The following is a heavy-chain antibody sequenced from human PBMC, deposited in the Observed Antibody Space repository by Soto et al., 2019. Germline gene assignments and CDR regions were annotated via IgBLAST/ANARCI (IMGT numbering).Heavy chain of an antibody. V-gene: IGHV3-23*01. D-gene: IGHD1-1*01. CDR2: ISRSGVT. J-gene: IGHJ4*02. CDR1: GFTFSIFP. Sequence: EVQVLESGGGLVQPGGSLRLSCAASGFTFSIFPMTWVRQAPGRGLEWVSAISRSGVTHYADSVKGRFTITGDDSKNTVYLQMHSLRVEDTAVYYCAKWNGYGDFWGQGTLVTVSS. CDR3: AKWNGYGDF.